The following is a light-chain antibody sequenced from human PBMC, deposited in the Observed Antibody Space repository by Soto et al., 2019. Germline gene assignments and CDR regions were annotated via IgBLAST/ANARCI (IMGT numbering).Light chain of an antibody. CDR2: AAS. Sequence: DIQMTQSPSSVSASVGDIVTITCRASQGISSWLARYQQKPGKAPNILIYAASSLQSGVPSRFSGSGSGTDFTLTISSLQPEDCETYYSPQYNSFPSTFGGGTKVEIK. V-gene: IGKV1-12*01. CDR3: PQYNSFPST. CDR1: QGISSW. J-gene: IGKJ4*01.